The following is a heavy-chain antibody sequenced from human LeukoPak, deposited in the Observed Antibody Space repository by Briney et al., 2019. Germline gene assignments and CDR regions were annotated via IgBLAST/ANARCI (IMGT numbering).Heavy chain of an antibody. Sequence: SVKVSCKASGGTFSSYAISWVRQAPGQGLEWMGGIIPIFGTANYAQKFQGRVTITTDESTSTAYMELSSLRSEDTAVYYCATLKLGYCSSTSCYGLGYWGQGTLVTVSS. CDR3: ATLKLGYCSSTSCYGLGY. J-gene: IGHJ4*02. V-gene: IGHV1-69*05. CDR2: IIPIFGTA. D-gene: IGHD2-2*01. CDR1: GGTFSSYA.